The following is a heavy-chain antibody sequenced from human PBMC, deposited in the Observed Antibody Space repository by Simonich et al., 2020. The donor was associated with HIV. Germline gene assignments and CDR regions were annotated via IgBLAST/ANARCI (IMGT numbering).Heavy chain of an antibody. J-gene: IGHJ4*02. D-gene: IGHD3-3*01. V-gene: IGHV4-34*01. CDR3: ARRTTAYFSFWGGFYFDY. CDR1: GGSFSGYY. Sequence: QVQLQQWGAGLLKPSETLSLTCAVYGGSFSGYYWSWIRQSPGKGLEWIGEISHRGSTNHRPSLKSRVTISVDTSKNQFSLKLNSVTAADTTVYYCARRTTAYFSFWGGFYFDYWGQGTLVTVSS. CDR2: ISHRGST.